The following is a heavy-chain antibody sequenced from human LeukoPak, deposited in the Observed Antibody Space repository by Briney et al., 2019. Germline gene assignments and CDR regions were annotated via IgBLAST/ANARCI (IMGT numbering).Heavy chain of an antibody. CDR1: GYTFTGYY. D-gene: IGHD2-15*01. Sequence: ASVKVSCKASGYTFTGYYMHWVRQAPGQGLEWMGWINPNSGGTNYAQKFQGRVTMTGDTSISTAYMELSRLRSDDTAVYYCAKAPFCSGGSCYKTFDYWGQGTLVTVSS. CDR2: INPNSGGT. CDR3: AKAPFCSGGSCYKTFDY. J-gene: IGHJ4*02. V-gene: IGHV1-2*02.